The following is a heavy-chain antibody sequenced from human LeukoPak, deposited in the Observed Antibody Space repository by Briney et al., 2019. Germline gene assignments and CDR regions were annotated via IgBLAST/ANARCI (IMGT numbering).Heavy chain of an antibody. V-gene: IGHV3-53*01. D-gene: IGHD1-1*01. CDR3: ARDRRRLRGMNGDGDAFDI. Sequence: PGGSLRLSCTASGFTFNDYYMSWVRQAPGKGLEWVSMIYSDGSIFHADSVKGRFTMSRDNSRNTLDLQMNSLRVEDTAVYFCARDRRRLRGMNGDGDAFDIWGQGTMVTVSS. J-gene: IGHJ3*02. CDR1: GFTFNDYY. CDR2: IYSDGSI.